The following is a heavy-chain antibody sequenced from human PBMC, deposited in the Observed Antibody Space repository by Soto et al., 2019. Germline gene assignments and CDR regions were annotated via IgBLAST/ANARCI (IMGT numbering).Heavy chain of an antibody. CDR2: IIPIFGAA. Sequence: QVQLVQSGPEVRHPGSSVRVSCKSSGGTFSSSAISWVRQAPGQGLEWMGGIIPIFGAADYAQKFQGRVTITADASPPTACMALGILTSEHTAVDFCATDEDRVTLGWNYDYVMYVCGRGTTVTLSS. CDR3: ATDEDRVTLGWNYDYVMYV. J-gene: IGHJ6*04. CDR1: GGTFSSSA. D-gene: IGHD2-15*01. V-gene: IGHV1-69*12.